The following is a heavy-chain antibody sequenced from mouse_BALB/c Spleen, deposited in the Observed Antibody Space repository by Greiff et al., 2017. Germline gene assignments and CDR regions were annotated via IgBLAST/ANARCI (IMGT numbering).Heavy chain of an antibody. Sequence: VKLEESGPGLVAPSQSLSITCTVSGFSLTGYGVNWVRQPPGKGLEWLGMIWGDGSTDYNSALKSRLSISKDNSKSQVFLKMNSLQTDDTARYYCARDNGFYYYAMDYWGQGTSVTVSS. J-gene: IGHJ4*01. CDR2: IWGDGST. V-gene: IGHV2-6-7*01. CDR1: GFSLTGYG. D-gene: IGHD2-2*01. CDR3: ARDNGFYYYAMDY.